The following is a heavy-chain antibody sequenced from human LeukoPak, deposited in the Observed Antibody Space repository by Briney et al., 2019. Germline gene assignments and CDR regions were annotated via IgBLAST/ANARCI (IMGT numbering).Heavy chain of an antibody. D-gene: IGHD3-22*01. CDR3: AKGGMGYDSSGYLYFDF. CDR2: ISGGGGST. J-gene: IGHJ4*02. Sequence: PGGSLRPSCAASGFTFSDYYMSWIRQAPGKGLGWVSAISGGGGSTFYADSVKGRFTVSRDNHKNTLFLQMNSLKAEDTAVYYCAKGGMGYDSSGYLYFDFWGQGPLVTVSS. CDR1: GFTFSDYY. V-gene: IGHV3-23*01.